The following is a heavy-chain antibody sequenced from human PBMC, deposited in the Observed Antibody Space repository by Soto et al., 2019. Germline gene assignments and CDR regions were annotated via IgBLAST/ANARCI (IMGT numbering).Heavy chain of an antibody. CDR2: INPNSGGT. D-gene: IGHD2-2*02. J-gene: IGHJ6*02. V-gene: IGHV1-2*02. CDR1: GYTFTGYY. CDR3: ASRGVVPAAIRPVNYYYGMDV. Sequence: ASVKVSCKASGYTFTGYYMHWVRQAPGQGLEWMGWINPNSGGTNYAQKFQGRVTMTRDASISTAYMELSRLRSDDTAVYYCASRGVVPAAIRPVNYYYGMDVWGQGTTGTVS.